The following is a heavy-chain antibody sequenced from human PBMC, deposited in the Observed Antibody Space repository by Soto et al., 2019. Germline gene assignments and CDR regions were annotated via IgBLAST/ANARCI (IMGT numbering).Heavy chain of an antibody. CDR2: GYHTGRT. V-gene: IGHV4-59*01. CDR3: ARDFAYFDS. D-gene: IGHD3-3*01. Sequence: SETLSLTFTDSGGSISSYYWSWIRQPPGKGLEWIGYGYHTGRTSCNPSLKSRVSISMDTSKNQFSLNLDSVTAADTAVYFCARDFAYFDSWGQGTLVTVSS. CDR1: GGSISSYY. J-gene: IGHJ4*02.